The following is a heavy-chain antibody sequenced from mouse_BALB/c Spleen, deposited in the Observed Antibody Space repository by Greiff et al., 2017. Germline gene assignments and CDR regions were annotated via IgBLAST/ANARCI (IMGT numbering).Heavy chain of an antibody. Sequence: VQLQQSGPGLVAPSQSLSITCTVSGFSLTSYGVHWVRQPPGKGLEWLGVIWAGGSTNYNSALMSRLSISKDNSKSQVFLKMNSLQTDDTAMYYCARATNGAYWGQGTLVTVSA. V-gene: IGHV2-9*02. J-gene: IGHJ3*01. D-gene: IGHD1-3*01. CDR3: ARATNGAY. CDR1: GFSLTSYG. CDR2: IWAGGST.